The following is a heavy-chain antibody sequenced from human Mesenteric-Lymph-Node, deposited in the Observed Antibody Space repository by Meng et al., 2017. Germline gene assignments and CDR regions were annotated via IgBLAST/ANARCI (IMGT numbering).Heavy chain of an antibody. Sequence: GGSLRLSCAASGFTFSDYAMTWVRQAPGKGLEWVSTLSGNDAGTYYAVSVKGRFTISRDNSKSTLYLQMNSLRAEDTAVYYCARDNYDYISMDVWGQGTTVTVSS. J-gene: IGHJ6*02. CDR2: LSGNDAGT. CDR3: ARDNYDYISMDV. V-gene: IGHV3-23*01. D-gene: IGHD3-16*01. CDR1: GFTFSDYA.